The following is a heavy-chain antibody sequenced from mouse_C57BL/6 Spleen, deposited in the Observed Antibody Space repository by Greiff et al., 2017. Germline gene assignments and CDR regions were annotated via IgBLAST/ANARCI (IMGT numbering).Heavy chain of an antibody. V-gene: IGHV1-15*01. CDR2: IDPETGGT. Sequence: VQLQQSGAELVRPGASVTLSCKASGYTFTDYEMHWVKQTPVHGLEWIGAIDPETGGTAYNQKFKGKAILTADKSSSTAYMELRSLTSEDSAVYYCTRRGESNSYYAMDYWGQGTSVTVSS. J-gene: IGHJ4*01. CDR1: GYTFTDYE. D-gene: IGHD2-5*01. CDR3: TRRGESNSYYAMDY.